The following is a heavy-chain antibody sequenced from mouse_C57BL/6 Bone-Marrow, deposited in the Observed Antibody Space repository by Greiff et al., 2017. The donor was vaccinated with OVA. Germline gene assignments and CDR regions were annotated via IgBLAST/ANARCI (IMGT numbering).Heavy chain of an antibody. CDR2: INPYNGGT. V-gene: IGHV1-19*01. CDR1: GYTFTDYY. J-gene: IGHJ4*01. CDR3: ARLHRGSYAMDY. D-gene: IGHD2-14*01. Sequence: EVQLQQSGPVLVKPGASVKMSCKASGYTFTDYYMNWVKQSHGKSLEWIGVINPYNGGTSYNQKFKGKATLTVDKSSSTAYMELNSLTSEDSAVYYCARLHRGSYAMDYWGQGTSVTVSS.